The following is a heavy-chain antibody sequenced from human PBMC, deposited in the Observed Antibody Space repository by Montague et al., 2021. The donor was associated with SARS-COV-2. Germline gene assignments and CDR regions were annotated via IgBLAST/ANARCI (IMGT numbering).Heavy chain of an antibody. V-gene: IGHV4-39*02. CDR2: IYDSGST. Sequence: SETLSLTCTVSGGSISSSNYYWDWIRQPPGKGLEWMGSIYDSGSTYYNPSLKSRVTISVDTSKNHFSLKLSSVTAADTAVYYCARRGRKLLPVATTIGGFDVWGQGTMVTVSS. CDR1: GGSISSSNYY. D-gene: IGHD5-12*01. J-gene: IGHJ3*01. CDR3: ARRGRKLLPVATTIGGFDV.